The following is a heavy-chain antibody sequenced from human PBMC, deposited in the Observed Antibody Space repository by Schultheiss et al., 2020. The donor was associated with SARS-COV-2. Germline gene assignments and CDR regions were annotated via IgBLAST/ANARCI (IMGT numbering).Heavy chain of an antibody. CDR2: IYTSGST. J-gene: IGHJ6*02. CDR3: ARDPPDDYLYYYYGMDV. CDR1: GGSISSYY. D-gene: IGHD2/OR15-2a*01. Sequence: SETLSLTCTVSGGSISSYYWSWIRQPAGKGLEWIGRIYTSGSTNYNPSLKSRVTISLDTSKKQFSLRLSSVTTADTAVYYCARDPPDDYLYYYYGMDVWGQGTTVTVSS. V-gene: IGHV4-4*07.